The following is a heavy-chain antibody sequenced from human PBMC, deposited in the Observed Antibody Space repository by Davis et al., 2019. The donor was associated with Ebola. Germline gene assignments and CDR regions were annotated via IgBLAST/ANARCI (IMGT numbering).Heavy chain of an antibody. J-gene: IGHJ4*02. CDR2: INHSGST. CDR1: GGPFNDFY. Sequence: MPSETLSLTCAVSGGPFNDFYCSWIRQPPGKGLEWIGEINHSGSTNYNPSLKSRVTISVDTSKNQFSLKLSSVTAADTAVYYCARDRVGSPTVTTSEIYFDYWGQGTLVTVSS. V-gene: IGHV4-34*01. CDR3: ARDRVGSPTVTTSEIYFDY. D-gene: IGHD4-17*01.